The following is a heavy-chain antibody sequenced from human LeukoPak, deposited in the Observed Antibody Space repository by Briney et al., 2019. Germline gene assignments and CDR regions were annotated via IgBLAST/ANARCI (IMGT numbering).Heavy chain of an antibody. V-gene: IGHV3-11*01. CDR1: GFTFSDSY. Sequence: GGSLRLSCAASGFTFSDSYMSWIRQAPGKGLEWVSYISSSGGTIYYADSVKGRSTISRDNAKNSLYLQMNSLRAEDTAVYYWGRGGGDWGEGYFDYWGQGTLVTVSS. J-gene: IGHJ4*02. CDR2: ISSSGGTI. D-gene: IGHD3-16*01. CDR3: GRGGGDWGEGYFDY.